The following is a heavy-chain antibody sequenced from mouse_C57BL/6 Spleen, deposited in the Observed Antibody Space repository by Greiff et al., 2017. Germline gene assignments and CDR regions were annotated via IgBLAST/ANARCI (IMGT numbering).Heavy chain of an antibody. V-gene: IGHV3-1*01. CDR3: ARGALLHYAMDY. Sequence: EVKLVESGPGMVKPSQSLSLTCTVTGYSITSGYDWHWIRHFPGNKLEWMGYISYSGSTNYNPSLKSRISITHDTSKNHFFLKLNSVTTEDTATYYCARGALLHYAMDYWGQGASVTVSS. D-gene: IGHD2-3*01. CDR2: ISYSGST. CDR1: GYSITSGYD. J-gene: IGHJ4*01.